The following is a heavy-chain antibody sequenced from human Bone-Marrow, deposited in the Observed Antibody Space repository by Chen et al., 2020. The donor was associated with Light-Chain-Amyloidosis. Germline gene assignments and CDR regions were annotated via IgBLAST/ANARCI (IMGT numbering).Heavy chain of an antibody. D-gene: IGHD5-12*01. CDR3: ARRRDGYNFDY. Sequence: EVQVEQSGPEVKKPGESLKISCKGSGYTFPNYWIGWVSQMPGKGLEWMGVIYPDDSDARYSPSFEGQVTISADKSITTAYLQWRSLKASDTAMYYCARRRDGYNFDYWGQGTLVTVSS. J-gene: IGHJ4*02. CDR2: IYPDDSDA. V-gene: IGHV5-51*01. CDR1: GYTFPNYW.